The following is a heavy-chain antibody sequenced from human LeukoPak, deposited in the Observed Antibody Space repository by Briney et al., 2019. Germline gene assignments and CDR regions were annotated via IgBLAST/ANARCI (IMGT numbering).Heavy chain of an antibody. CDR3: ARDRSGSYSYAFDI. D-gene: IGHD1-26*01. V-gene: IGHV3-30*03. Sequence: GRSLRLSCAASGFTFSTYGTHWVRQAPGKGLEWVAVIAYDGKTTYYADSVKGRFTISRDNSKNTVYLQMNSLRAGDTAVYYCARDRSGSYSYAFDIWGQGTMVTVSS. J-gene: IGHJ3*02. CDR1: GFTFSTYG. CDR2: IAYDGKTT.